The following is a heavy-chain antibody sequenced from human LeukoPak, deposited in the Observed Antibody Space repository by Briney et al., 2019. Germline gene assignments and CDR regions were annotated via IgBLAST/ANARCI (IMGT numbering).Heavy chain of an antibody. J-gene: IGHJ4*02. CDR2: IRSNGGGT. D-gene: IGHD1-26*01. CDR3: VRLGGNDSDY. Sequence: GGSLRLSCAASGFTFTNYGMHWVRQAPGKGLEYVSAIRSNGGGTNYADSVKGRFTISRDNSKNTLYLQMSSLRVEDTAVYYCVRLGGNDSDYWGQGTLVTVSS. CDR1: GFTFTNYG. V-gene: IGHV3-64D*06.